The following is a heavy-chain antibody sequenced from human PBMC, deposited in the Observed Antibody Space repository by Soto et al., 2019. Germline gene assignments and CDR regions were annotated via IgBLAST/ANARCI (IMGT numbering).Heavy chain of an antibody. D-gene: IGHD3-10*01. CDR3: AKDFKVSGSYYGSLNYYYGMDV. Sequence: GGSLRLSCAASGFTFSSYGMHWVRQAPGKGLEWVAIISYDGSLKYYADSVKGRFTISRDNSKSALYLQMNSLRPEDTAVYYCAKDFKVSGSYYGSLNYYYGMDVWGQGTTVIVSS. CDR2: ISYDGSLK. J-gene: IGHJ6*02. V-gene: IGHV3-30*18. CDR1: GFTFSSYG.